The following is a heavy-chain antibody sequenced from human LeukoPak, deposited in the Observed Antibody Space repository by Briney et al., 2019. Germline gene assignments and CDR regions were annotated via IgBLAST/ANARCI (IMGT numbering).Heavy chain of an antibody. CDR1: GYTFTNYY. J-gene: IGHJ4*02. CDR3: ARVGSGSPLTNDY. D-gene: IGHD3-3*01. CDR2: IIPIFGTA. Sequence: SVKVSCKASGYTFTNYYIHWVRQAPGQGLEWMGGIIPIFGTANYAQKFQGRVTITADESTSTAYMELSSLRSEDTAVYYCARVGSGSPLTNDYWGQGTLVTVSS. V-gene: IGHV1-69*13.